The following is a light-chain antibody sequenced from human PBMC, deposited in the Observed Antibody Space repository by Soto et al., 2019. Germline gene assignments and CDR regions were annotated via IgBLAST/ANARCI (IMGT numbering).Light chain of an antibody. J-gene: IGLJ1*01. CDR3: CSSVGSYV. CDR1: SSDVENYKL. CDR2: EVT. V-gene: IGLV2-23*02. Sequence: QSVLNQPASVSGSPGQSVTISRTATSSDVENYKLVSWYQQHPGKAPKLIIYEVTKRPSGVSNRFSGSKSANTASLTISGLQPGDEADYYCCSSVGSYVFGTGTKVTVL.